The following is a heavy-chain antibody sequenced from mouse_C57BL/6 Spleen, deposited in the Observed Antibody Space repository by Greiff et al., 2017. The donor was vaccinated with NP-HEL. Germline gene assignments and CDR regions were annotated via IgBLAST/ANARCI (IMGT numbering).Heavy chain of an antibody. CDR2: IDPSDSYT. D-gene: IGHD1-1*01. J-gene: IGHJ1*03. CDR3: ARSGDYCGSSYWYFDV. V-gene: IGHV1-69*01. Sequence: VPLQPPCASLVMPGASVKLSCKASGYTFTSYWMHWVKQRPGQGLEWIGEIDPSDSYTNYNQKFKGKSTLTVDKSSSTAYMQLSSLTSEDSAVYYCARSGDYCGSSYWYFDVWGTGTTVTVSS. CDR1: GYTFTSYW.